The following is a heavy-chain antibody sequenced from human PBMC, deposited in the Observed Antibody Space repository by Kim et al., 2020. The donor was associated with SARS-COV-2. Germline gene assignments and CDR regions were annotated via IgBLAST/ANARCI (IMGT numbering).Heavy chain of an antibody. CDR3: ASAMGYSSGWYGLDY. D-gene: IGHD6-19*01. J-gene: IGHJ4*02. CDR1: GFTFSSYG. V-gene: IGHV3-33*01. Sequence: GGSLRLSCAASGFTFSSYGMHWVRQAPGKGLEWVAVIWYDGSNKYYADSVKGRFTISRDNSKNTLYLQMNSLRAEDTAVYYCASAMGYSSGWYGLDYWGQGTLVTVSS. CDR2: IWYDGSNK.